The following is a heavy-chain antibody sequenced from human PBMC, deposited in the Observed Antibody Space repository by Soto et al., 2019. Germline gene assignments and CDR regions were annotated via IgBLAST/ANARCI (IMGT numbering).Heavy chain of an antibody. V-gene: IGHV2-5*02. CDR3: ASGGDATYAFDY. J-gene: IGHJ4*02. CDR1: GFSLRTSGVH. D-gene: IGHD3-16*01. Sequence: QITLKESGPTLVNPTQTLTLTCTFSGFSLRTSGVHVGWFRQPPGKALEWLALIYWDDDKCNRPSLKTRLTITKDTSKNQVVITMTNMDPADTATYYCASGGDATYAFDYWGQGTLVTVSS. CDR2: IYWDDDK.